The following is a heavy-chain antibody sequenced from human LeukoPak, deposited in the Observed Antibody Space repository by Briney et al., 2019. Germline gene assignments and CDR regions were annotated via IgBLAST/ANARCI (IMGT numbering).Heavy chain of an antibody. D-gene: IGHD6-19*01. CDR1: GFTFSSYI. CDR3: AREYGSGWYDY. V-gene: IGHV3-21*01. CDR2: ISSSSSYI. J-gene: IGHJ4*02. Sequence: GGSLRLSCAASGFTFSSYIMNWVRQAPGKGLEWVSSISSSSSYIYYAESVKGRLTISRDNAKNSLYLQMNSLTAEDTAVYYCAREYGSGWYDYWGQGTLVTVSS.